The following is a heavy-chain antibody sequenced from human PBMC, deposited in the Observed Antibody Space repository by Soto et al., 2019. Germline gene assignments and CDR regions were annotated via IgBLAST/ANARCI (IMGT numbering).Heavy chain of an antibody. V-gene: IGHV3-30-3*01. J-gene: IGHJ5*02. D-gene: IGHD3-10*01. CDR1: GFTFSSYA. Sequence: QVQLVESGGGVVRPGRSLRLSCAASGFTFSSYAMHWVRQAPGKGLEWVAVISYDGSNKYYADSVKGRFTISRDNSKNTLYLQMNSLRAEDTAVYYCARDMLVLHNWFDPWGQGTLVTVSS. CDR2: ISYDGSNK. CDR3: ARDMLVLHNWFDP.